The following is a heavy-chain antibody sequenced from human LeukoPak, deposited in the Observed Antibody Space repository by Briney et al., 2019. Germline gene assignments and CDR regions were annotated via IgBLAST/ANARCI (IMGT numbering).Heavy chain of an antibody. Sequence: SVKVSCKASGYTFTSYGISWVRQAPGQGLEWMGWISAYNGNTNYAQKLQGRVTMPTDTSTSTAYMELRSLRSDDTAVYYCARPYYYDSSGYRNWYFDLWGRGTLVTVSS. J-gene: IGHJ2*01. D-gene: IGHD3-22*01. V-gene: IGHV1-18*01. CDR3: ARPYYYDSSGYRNWYFDL. CDR1: GYTFTSYG. CDR2: ISAYNGNT.